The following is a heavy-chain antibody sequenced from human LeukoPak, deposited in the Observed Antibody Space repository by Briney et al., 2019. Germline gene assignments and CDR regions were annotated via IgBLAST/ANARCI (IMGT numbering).Heavy chain of an antibody. J-gene: IGHJ3*02. V-gene: IGHV3-66*02. D-gene: IGHD3-3*01. CDR1: GFTVSSNY. CDR3: ARDLAPINYDFWSGYYRNAFDI. Sequence: GGSLRLSCAASGFTVSSNYMRWVRQAPGKGLEWVSVIYSGGSTYYADSVKGRFTISRDNSKNTLYLQMNSLRAEDTAVYYCARDLAPINYDFWSGYYRNAFDIWGQGTMVTVSS. CDR2: IYSGGST.